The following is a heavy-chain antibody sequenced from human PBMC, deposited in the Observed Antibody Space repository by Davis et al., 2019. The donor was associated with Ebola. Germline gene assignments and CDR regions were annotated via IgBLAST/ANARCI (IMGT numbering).Heavy chain of an antibody. CDR3: ARDVTGRAGY. CDR2: IHTDGSTT. V-gene: IGHV3-74*01. J-gene: IGHJ4*02. CDR1: EFTFRSSW. Sequence: PGGSLRPSFLPPEFTFRSSWFHWARHAPGKGLEWFSRIHTDGSTTNYADSVRGRFTISRDNAKNTLFLQMNSLRADDTAVYYCARDVTGRAGYWGQGTLVTVSS. D-gene: IGHD1-14*01.